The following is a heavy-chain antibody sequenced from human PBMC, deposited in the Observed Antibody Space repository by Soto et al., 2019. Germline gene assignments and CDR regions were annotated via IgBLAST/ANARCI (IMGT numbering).Heavy chain of an antibody. CDR1: GYTFTSYD. J-gene: IGHJ6*02. CDR3: AREGVRGMDV. Sequence: QVQLVQSGAEVKKPGASVKVSCKASGYTFTSYDINWVRQATGQGLEWMGWMNPNSANTGYAPKFQGRVTLTRNTSIRTASLELSSLSSEDPAVYYFAREGVRGMDVWGQGPTVTVSS. V-gene: IGHV1-8*01. D-gene: IGHD3-16*01. CDR2: MNPNSANT.